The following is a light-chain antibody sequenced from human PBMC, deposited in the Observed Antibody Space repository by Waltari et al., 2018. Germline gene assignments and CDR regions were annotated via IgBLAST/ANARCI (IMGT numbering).Light chain of an antibody. CDR3: MQGAHWPPT. Sequence: DVVVTQSPLSLPVTPGQQASMSCRSSQSLLYRDGYTHLNWFHQRPGQSPRRLIYMVSSLDSWVPDRFSGSGSGADFSLNISRVEAEDVGVYYCMQGAHWPPTFGQGPNLDIK. CDR1: QSLLYRDGYTH. J-gene: IGKJ1*01. CDR2: MVS. V-gene: IGKV2-30*01.